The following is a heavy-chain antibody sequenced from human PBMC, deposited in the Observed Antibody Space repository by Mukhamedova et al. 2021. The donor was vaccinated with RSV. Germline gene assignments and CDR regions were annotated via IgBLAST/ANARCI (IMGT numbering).Heavy chain of an antibody. Sequence: QAPGQGLEWMGGIIPILGIANYAQKFQGRVTITADKSTSTAYMELSSLRSEDTAVYYCASDILTGYYRGAFDIWGQGTMVTGSS. J-gene: IGHJ3*02. D-gene: IGHD3-9*01. CDR3: ASDILTGYYRGAFDI. V-gene: IGHV1-69*10. CDR2: IIPILGIA.